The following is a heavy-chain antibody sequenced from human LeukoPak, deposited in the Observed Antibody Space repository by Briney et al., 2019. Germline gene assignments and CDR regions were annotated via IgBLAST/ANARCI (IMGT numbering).Heavy chain of an antibody. CDR1: GFILSDYN. D-gene: IGHD1-26*01. CDR2: IAISGTYI. Sequence: GGSLGLSCAASGFILSDYNMNWVRQAPGKGLEWVSFIAISGTYITYADSVKGRFTISRDNAKNSLYLQMNSLRVKDTAVYYCTRDLSATARAYDYWGQGTLVTVSS. V-gene: IGHV3-21*01. J-gene: IGHJ4*02. CDR3: TRDLSATARAYDY.